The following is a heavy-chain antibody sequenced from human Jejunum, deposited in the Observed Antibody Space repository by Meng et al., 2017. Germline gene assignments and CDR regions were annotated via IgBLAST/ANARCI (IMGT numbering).Heavy chain of an antibody. CDR1: GGSLNKYY. J-gene: IGHJ4*02. CDR2: IYYSGST. Sequence: QASCHGMVKPSETLSLTGTFSGGSLNKYYWSWIWQPPEKGLEWIGYIYYSGSTNYNPSLKSRVTISVDTSKNQFSLKLSSVTAADTAVYYCARGGSYKGANDSWGQGTLVTVSS. CDR3: ARGGSYKGANDS. V-gene: IGHV4-59*01. D-gene: IGHD1-26*01.